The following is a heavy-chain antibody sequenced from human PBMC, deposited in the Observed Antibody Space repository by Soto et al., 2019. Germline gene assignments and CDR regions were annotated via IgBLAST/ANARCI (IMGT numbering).Heavy chain of an antibody. CDR3: VRDHIWSFDY. CDR1: GFTFSSYS. Sequence: PGGSLRLSCAASGFTFSSYSMNWVRQAPGKGLEWVSYISLSGSDMYHAGSVKGRFTISRDNAKNSLSLQMSSLRAEDTAVYYCVRDHIWSFDYWGQGTPVTVSS. J-gene: IGHJ4*02. D-gene: IGHD3-10*01. V-gene: IGHV3-48*01. CDR2: ISLSGSDM.